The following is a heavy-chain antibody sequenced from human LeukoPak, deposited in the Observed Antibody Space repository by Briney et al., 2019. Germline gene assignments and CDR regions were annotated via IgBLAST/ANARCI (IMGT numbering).Heavy chain of an antibody. CDR3: ARGWYGDYGHDAFDI. Sequence: PGGSLRLSCAASGFTFSSYWMSWVRQAPGKGPEWVANIKQDGSEKYYVDSVKGRFTISRDNAKNSLYLQMNSLRAEDTAVYYCARGWYGDYGHDAFDIWGQGTMVTVSS. CDR2: IKQDGSEK. J-gene: IGHJ3*02. D-gene: IGHD4-17*01. V-gene: IGHV3-7*03. CDR1: GFTFSSYW.